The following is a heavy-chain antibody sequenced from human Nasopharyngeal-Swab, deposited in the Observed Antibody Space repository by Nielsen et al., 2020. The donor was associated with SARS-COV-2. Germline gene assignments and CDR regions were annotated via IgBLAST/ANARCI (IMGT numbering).Heavy chain of an antibody. CDR3: AKDRDSGSYKPTLP. D-gene: IGHD1-26*01. CDR2: ISGSGGST. Sequence: GESLKISCAASGFTFSSYAMSWVRQAPGKGLEWVSAISGSGGSTYYADSVKGRFTISRDNSKNTLYLQMNSLRAEDTAVYYCAKDRDSGSYKPTLPWGQGTLVTVSS. V-gene: IGHV3-23*01. CDR1: GFTFSSYA. J-gene: IGHJ4*02.